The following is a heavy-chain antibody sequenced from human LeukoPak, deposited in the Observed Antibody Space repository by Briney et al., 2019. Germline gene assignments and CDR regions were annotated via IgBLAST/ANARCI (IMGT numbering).Heavy chain of an antibody. CDR2: IYCSGST. CDR1: GGSISSYY. D-gene: IGHD6-6*01. J-gene: IGHJ6*02. CDR3: ARAESIAARPDSDYYYYYGMDV. V-gene: IGHV4-59*08. Sequence: SETLSLTCSVSGGSISSYYWSWIRQPPGKGLEWIGYIYCSGSTNYNPSLKSRVTISVDTSKNQFSLKLSSVTAADTAVYYCARAESIAARPDSDYYYYYGMDVWGQGTTVTVSS.